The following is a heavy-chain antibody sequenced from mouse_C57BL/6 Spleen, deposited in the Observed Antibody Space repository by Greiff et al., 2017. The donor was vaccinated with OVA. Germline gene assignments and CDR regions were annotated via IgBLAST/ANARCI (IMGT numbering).Heavy chain of an antibody. CDR1: GYTFTSYW. Sequence: QVQLKQPGAELVMPGASVKLSCKASGYTFTSYWMHWVKQRPGQGLEWIGEIDPSDSYTNYNQKFKGKSTLTVDKSSSTAYMQLSSLTSEDSAVYYCARRAYYGKVDWFAYWGQGTLVTVAA. CDR3: ARRAYYGKVDWFAY. J-gene: IGHJ3*01. V-gene: IGHV1-69*01. D-gene: IGHD1-1*02. CDR2: IDPSDSYT.